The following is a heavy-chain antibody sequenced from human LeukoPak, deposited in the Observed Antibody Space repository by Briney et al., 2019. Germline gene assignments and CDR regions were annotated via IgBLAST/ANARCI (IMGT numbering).Heavy chain of an antibody. CDR1: GFTFSSYG. V-gene: IGHV3-30*02. J-gene: IGHJ3*02. Sequence: GGSLRLSCAASGFTFSSYGMHWVRQAPGKGLEWVAFIRYYGSNKYYADSVKGRFTISRDNSKNTLYLQMNSLRAEDTAVYYCATVRSIVVPAAKGAFDIWGQGTMVTVSS. CDR2: IRYYGSNK. CDR3: ATVRSIVVPAAKGAFDI. D-gene: IGHD2-2*01.